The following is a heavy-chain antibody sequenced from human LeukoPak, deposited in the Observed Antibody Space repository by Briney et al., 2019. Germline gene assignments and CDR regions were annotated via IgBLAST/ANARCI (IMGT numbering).Heavy chain of an antibody. CDR3: VRGGSAAAAVFDY. V-gene: IGHV4-4*07. CDR2: IYTSGTT. D-gene: IGHD6-13*01. Sequence: SETLSLTCSVSGGSIRGYYWSWIRQPAGKGLEWIGRIYTSGTTNYNPSLKSRVTMSVDTSKNQFSLELTSVTAADTAVYYCVRGGSAAAAVFDYWGQGTLVTVSS. J-gene: IGHJ4*02. CDR1: GGSIRGYY.